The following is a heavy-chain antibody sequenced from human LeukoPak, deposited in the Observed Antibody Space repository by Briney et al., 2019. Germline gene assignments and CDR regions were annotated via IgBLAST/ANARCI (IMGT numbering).Heavy chain of an antibody. CDR2: ISYDGSNK. Sequence: PGRSLRLSCAASGFTFSSYAMHWVRQAPGKGLEWVAVISYDGSNKYYADSVKGRFTISRDNSKNTLYPQMNSLRAEDTAVYYCARGGAVAGTYFDYWGQGTLVTVSS. CDR1: GFTFSSYA. D-gene: IGHD6-19*01. CDR3: ARGGAVAGTYFDY. J-gene: IGHJ4*02. V-gene: IGHV3-30*04.